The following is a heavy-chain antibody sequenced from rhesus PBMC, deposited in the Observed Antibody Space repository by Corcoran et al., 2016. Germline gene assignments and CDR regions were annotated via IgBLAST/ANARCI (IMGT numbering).Heavy chain of an antibody. CDR1: GYHLTYFN. D-gene: IGHD6-13*01. CDR2: VDPEDGEA. CDR3: ATDGIAAVLDV. Sequence: EAQRVQSVAEVKKPGAYVKISCKASGYHLTYFNLHWVRQAPGKGLEGIGRVDPEDGEADYAKKFQDRVTITRDTSTDTAYMELSSLRSEDTAVYYCATDGIAAVLDVWGRGVLVTVSS. V-gene: IGHV1-111*01. J-gene: IGHJ5-2*02.